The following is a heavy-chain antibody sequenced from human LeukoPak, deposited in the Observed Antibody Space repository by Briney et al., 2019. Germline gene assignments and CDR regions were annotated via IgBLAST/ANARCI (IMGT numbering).Heavy chain of an antibody. J-gene: IGHJ6*02. Sequence: SVKVSCKASGGTFSSYAFSWVRQAPGQGLEWMGRIIPILGIANYAQKFQGRVTITADKSTSTAYMELSSLRSEDTAVYYCAREGSLWLGDNDYYYYGMDVWGQGTTVTVSS. CDR3: AREGSLWLGDNDYYYYGMDV. CDR1: GGTFSSYA. D-gene: IGHD3-10*01. V-gene: IGHV1-69*04. CDR2: IIPILGIA.